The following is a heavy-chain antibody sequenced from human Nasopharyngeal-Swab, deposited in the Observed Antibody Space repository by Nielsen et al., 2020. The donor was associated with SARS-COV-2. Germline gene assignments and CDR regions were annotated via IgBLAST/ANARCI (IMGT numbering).Heavy chain of an antibody. CDR1: GFTFSSYA. CDR2: ISGAGGTT. J-gene: IGHJ4*02. D-gene: IGHD1-7*01. Sequence: GESLKISCAASGFTFSSYAMSWVRQAPGKGLEGVSFISGAGGTTFYSDSVKGRFTISRDTSKNTLYLQMSSLRAEDTALYYCAKALERELPRYSDFWGQGTLVTVSS. V-gene: IGHV3-23*01. CDR3: AKALERELPRYSDF.